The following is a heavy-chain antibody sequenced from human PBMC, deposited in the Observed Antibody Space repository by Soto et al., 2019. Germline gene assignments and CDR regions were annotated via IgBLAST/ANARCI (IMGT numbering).Heavy chain of an antibody. J-gene: IGHJ3*02. D-gene: IGHD3-10*01. Sequence: SETLSLTCTVSGDSISTYYWSWIRQPPGKGLEWIGYIYYSGSTNYNPSLKSRVTISVDTSKNQFSLKLSSVTAADTAVYYCARAGSGIRGRAFDIWGQGTMVTVSS. CDR2: IYYSGST. V-gene: IGHV4-59*01. CDR1: GDSISTYY. CDR3: ARAGSGIRGRAFDI.